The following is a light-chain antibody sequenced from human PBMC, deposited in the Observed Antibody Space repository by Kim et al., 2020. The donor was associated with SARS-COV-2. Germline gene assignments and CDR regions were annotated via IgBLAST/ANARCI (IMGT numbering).Light chain of an antibody. CDR2: GAS. Sequence: SVSPGERVTRTCKSSKNIGNALAWSQQKPGQPPRNLVYGASTRASGVPARFSGSGTGTEFTLTISNLQSEDVAVYFCQQYKDWPYTFGQGTKLEI. V-gene: IGKV3-15*01. CDR1: KNIGNA. CDR3: QQYKDWPYT. J-gene: IGKJ2*01.